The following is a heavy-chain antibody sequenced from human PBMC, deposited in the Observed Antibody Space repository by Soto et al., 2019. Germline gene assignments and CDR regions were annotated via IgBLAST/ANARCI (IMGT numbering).Heavy chain of an antibody. CDR2: IYYSGST. J-gene: IGHJ5*02. CDR1: GGCISSYY. V-gene: IGHV4-59*01. Sequence: SETLSLTCTVAGGCISSYYWSWIRQPPGKGLEWIGYIYYSGSTNYKPSLKRRGTIPVATSKNQFSLKLSSVTAADTAVYYCARSGAVVAATNWFDRWGQGTLVTVSS. CDR3: ARSGAVVAATNWFDR. D-gene: IGHD2-15*01.